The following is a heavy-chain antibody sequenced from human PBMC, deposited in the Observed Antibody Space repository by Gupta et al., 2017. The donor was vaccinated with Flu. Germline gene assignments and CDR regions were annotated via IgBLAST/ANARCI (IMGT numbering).Heavy chain of an antibody. CDR3: AECGGWGGRSYWGQ. D-gene: IGHD3-10*01. CDR2: IKQDGSEK. Sequence: VQLVESGGGLVQPGGSLRLSCAASGFRFSDYWMSWVRQAPGKGLEGVAKIKQDGSEKNYVDSGNGRFTIYRDNAKNALNLQMNRLSDEETDVYYCAECGGWGGRSYWGQGGQGTLVTVSS. V-gene: IGHV3-7*01. CDR1: GFRFSDYW. J-gene: IGHJ4*02.